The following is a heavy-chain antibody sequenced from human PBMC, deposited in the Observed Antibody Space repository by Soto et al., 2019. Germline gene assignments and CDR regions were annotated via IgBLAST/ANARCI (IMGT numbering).Heavy chain of an antibody. J-gene: IGHJ4*02. CDR3: ARDRAPVQWLRTNNFDY. V-gene: IGHV3-33*01. D-gene: IGHD6-19*01. CDR2: IWYHGSNK. CDR1: GFPFSNYG. Sequence: QVQLVESGGGVVQPGGSLRLSCAASGFPFSNYGMHWVRQAPGKGLEWVAVIWYHGSNKYYADSVKGRFTISRDNSKNTLYMKKNSVRAEDTAVDYCARDRAPVQWLRTNNFDYWGQGTLVTVSS.